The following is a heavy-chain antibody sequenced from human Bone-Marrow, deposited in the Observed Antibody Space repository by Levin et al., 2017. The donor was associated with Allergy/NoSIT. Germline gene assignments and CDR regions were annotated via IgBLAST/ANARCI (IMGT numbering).Heavy chain of an antibody. J-gene: IGHJ6*02. CDR2: ISFDGNDE. CDR1: RLTFNSYA. CDR3: AKDIGVGVTLVGMDV. Sequence: PGGSLRLSCAGSRLTFNSYAMHWVRQVPGKGLEWITLISFDGNDEYYADSVKGRFTVSRDNSNSTLYLQMNSLRAEDTALYYCAKDIGVGVTLVGMDVWGQGTTVTVSS. V-gene: IGHV3-30*18. D-gene: IGHD1-26*01.